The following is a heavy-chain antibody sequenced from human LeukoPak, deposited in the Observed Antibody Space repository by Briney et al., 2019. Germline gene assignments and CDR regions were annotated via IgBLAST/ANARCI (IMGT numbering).Heavy chain of an antibody. Sequence: GGPLRLSCAASGFTFSSYNMNWVRQAPGKGLEWLSYISSTSSTIYYADSVRGRLTISRDNAKNSLYLHMNSLRGEDTAVYYCARGDWGSNFDYWGQGTLVTVSS. V-gene: IGHV3-48*01. CDR3: ARGDWGSNFDY. CDR1: GFTFSSYN. J-gene: IGHJ4*02. D-gene: IGHD7-27*01. CDR2: ISSTSSTI.